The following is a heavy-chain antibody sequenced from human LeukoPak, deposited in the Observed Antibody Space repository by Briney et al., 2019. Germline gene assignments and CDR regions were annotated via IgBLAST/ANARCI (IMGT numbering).Heavy chain of an antibody. D-gene: IGHD6-19*01. CDR3: ARALNSQQWLATIDAFDI. V-gene: IGHV3-21*01. Sequence: GGSLRLSCAASGFTFSSYSMNWVRQAPGKGLEWVSSISSSSSYIYYADSVKGRFTISRDNAKNSLYLQMNSLRAEDTAVYYCARALNSQQWLATIDAFDIWGQGTMVTVSS. J-gene: IGHJ3*02. CDR1: GFTFSSYS. CDR2: ISSSSSYI.